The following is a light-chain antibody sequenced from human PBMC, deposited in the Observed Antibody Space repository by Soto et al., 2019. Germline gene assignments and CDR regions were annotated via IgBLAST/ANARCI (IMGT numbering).Light chain of an antibody. J-gene: IGLJ3*02. CDR1: TGPVTSGHH. V-gene: IGLV7-46*01. CDR3: LVSYGGTWV. Sequence: QAVVTQEPSVTVSPGGTVTLTCGSTTGPVTSGHHPYWFQQKPGHPPRTLIYDTSNKHSWTPARFSGSLLGGKAALTLSGAQPEDEADYYCLVSYGGTWVFGGGTKLTVL. CDR2: DTS.